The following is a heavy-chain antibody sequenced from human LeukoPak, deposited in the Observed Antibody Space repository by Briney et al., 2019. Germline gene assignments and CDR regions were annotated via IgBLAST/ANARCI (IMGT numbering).Heavy chain of an antibody. CDR3: ARGPLIATVTNYYYYYGMDV. Sequence: PSETLSLTCAVYGGSFSGYYWSWIRQPPGKGLEWIGEINHSGSTNYNPSLKSRVTISVDTSKNQFSLKLSSVTAADTAVYYCARGPLIATVTNYYYYYGMDVWGQGTTVTVSS. J-gene: IGHJ6*02. CDR2: INHSGST. CDR1: GGSFSGYY. D-gene: IGHD4-17*01. V-gene: IGHV4-34*01.